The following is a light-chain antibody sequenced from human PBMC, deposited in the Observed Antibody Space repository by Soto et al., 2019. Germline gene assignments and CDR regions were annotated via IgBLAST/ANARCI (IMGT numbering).Light chain of an antibody. CDR1: QSVSSSY. V-gene: IGKV3-20*01. J-gene: IGKJ4*01. CDR2: GPS. CDR3: QQDGSSLLT. Sequence: EIVLTQSPGTLSLSPGERATLSCRASQSVSSSYLAWYQQKPGQAPRLLIYGPSSRATGIPDSGSGRGSGTDFSFSTSRLEPEDVAGYYWQQDGSSLLTFGGGTKVEIK.